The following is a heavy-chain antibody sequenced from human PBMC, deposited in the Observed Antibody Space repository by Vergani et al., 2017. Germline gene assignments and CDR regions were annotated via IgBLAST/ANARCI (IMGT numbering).Heavy chain of an antibody. V-gene: IGHV4-61*01. Sequence: QVQLQESGPGLVKPSETLSLTCTVSGGSISSSSYYWSWIRQPPGKGLEWIGYIYYSGSTNYNPSLKSRVTISVDTSKNQFSLKLSSVTAADTAVYYCASGRNNWNGDFDYWGQGTLVTVSS. D-gene: IGHD1-20*01. CDR2: IYYSGST. CDR3: ASGRNNWNGDFDY. CDR1: GGSISSSSYY. J-gene: IGHJ4*02.